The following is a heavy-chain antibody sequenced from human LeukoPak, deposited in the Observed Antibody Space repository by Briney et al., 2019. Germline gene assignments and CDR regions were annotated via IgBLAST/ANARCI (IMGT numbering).Heavy chain of an antibody. CDR2: ISSSSSYI. Sequence: GGSLRLSCAASGFTFNSYGMHWVRQAPGKGLEWVSSISSSSSYIYYADSVKGRFTISRDNAKNSLYLQMNSLRAEDTAVYYCARVIVVVPAALDYYMDVWGKGTTVTVSS. V-gene: IGHV3-21*01. CDR1: GFTFNSYG. J-gene: IGHJ6*03. CDR3: ARVIVVVPAALDYYMDV. D-gene: IGHD2-2*01.